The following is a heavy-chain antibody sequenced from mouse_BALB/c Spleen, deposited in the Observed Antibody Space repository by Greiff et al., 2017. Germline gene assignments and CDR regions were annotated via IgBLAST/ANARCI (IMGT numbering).Heavy chain of an antibody. J-gene: IGHJ1*01. V-gene: IGHV1-14*01. CDR3: ARRHGVVAPDWYLDV. D-gene: IGHD1-1*01. CDR2: INPYNDGT. Sequence: EVQLQQSGPELVKPGASVKMSCKASGYTFTSYVMHWVKQKPGQGLEWIGYINPYNDGTKYNEKFKGKATLTSDKSSSTAYMELSSLTSEDSAVYYCARRHGVVAPDWYLDVWGAGTTVTVSS. CDR1: GYTFTSYV.